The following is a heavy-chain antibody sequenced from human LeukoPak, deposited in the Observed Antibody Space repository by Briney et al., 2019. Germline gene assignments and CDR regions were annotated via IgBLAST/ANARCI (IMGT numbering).Heavy chain of an antibody. D-gene: IGHD3-3*01. CDR2: ISSSSTTI. CDR3: ATMGPYYDFWSGTNDY. Sequence: GGSLRLSCAASGFTFSSYSMNWVRQAPGKGLEWVSYISSSSTTIYYADSVKGRFTISRDNAKNSLYLQMNSLRAEDTAVYYCATMGPYYDFWSGTNDYWGQGTLVTVSS. V-gene: IGHV3-48*01. CDR1: GFTFSSYS. J-gene: IGHJ4*02.